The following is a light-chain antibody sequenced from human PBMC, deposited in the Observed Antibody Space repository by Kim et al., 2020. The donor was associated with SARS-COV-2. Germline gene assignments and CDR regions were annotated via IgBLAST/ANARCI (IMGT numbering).Light chain of an antibody. J-gene: IGKJ5*01. CDR1: QSISRY. V-gene: IGKV1-5*03. CDR2: KAS. CDR3: QQYESYSPIT. Sequence: DIQMTQSPSTLSASVGDRVTITCRASQSISRYLAWYQQKPGKAPNLRIYKASSLESGVPSRFSGSGSGTEFTLTISSLQPDDFATYYCQQYESYSPITFGQGTRLEIK.